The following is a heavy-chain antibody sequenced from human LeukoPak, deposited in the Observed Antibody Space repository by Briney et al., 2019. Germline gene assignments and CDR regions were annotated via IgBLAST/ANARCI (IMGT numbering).Heavy chain of an antibody. J-gene: IGHJ4*02. V-gene: IGHV1-2*02. CDR3: ASSPAQKYDYVWGSLPGTAYDFDY. Sequence: GASVKVSCKASGYTFTGYYMHWVRQAPGQGLKWMGWINPNSGGTNYAQKFQGRVTMTRDTSISTAYMELSRLRSDDTAVYYCASSPAQKYDYVWGSLPGTAYDFDYWGQGTLVTVSS. CDR1: GYTFTGYY. D-gene: IGHD3-16*01. CDR2: INPNSGGT.